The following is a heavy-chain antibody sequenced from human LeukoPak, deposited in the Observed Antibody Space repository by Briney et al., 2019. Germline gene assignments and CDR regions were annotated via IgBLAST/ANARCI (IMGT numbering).Heavy chain of an antibody. Sequence: PGGSLRLSCAASGFTFSSYEMNWVRQAPGKGLEWVSYISSSGSTIYYADSVKGRFTISRDNAKNSLYLQMNSLRAEDTAVYYCARSAGWYNYYYYGMDVWGKGTTVTVSS. CDR3: ARSAGWYNYYYYGMDV. CDR1: GFTFSSYE. D-gene: IGHD6-19*01. V-gene: IGHV3-48*03. J-gene: IGHJ6*04. CDR2: ISSSGSTI.